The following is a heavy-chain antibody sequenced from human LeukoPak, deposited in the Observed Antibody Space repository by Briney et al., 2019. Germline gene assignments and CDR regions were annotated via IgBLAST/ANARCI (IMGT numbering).Heavy chain of an antibody. Sequence: GALRLSCAASGFTFSSYAMHWVRQAPGKGLEWVAVISYDGSNKYYADSVKGRFTISRDNSKNTLYLQMNSLRAEDTAVYYCARDFMGGLDYWGQGTLVTVSS. J-gene: IGHJ4*02. D-gene: IGHD3-16*01. CDR3: ARDFMGGLDY. CDR2: ISYDGSNK. CDR1: GFTFSSYA. V-gene: IGHV3-30-3*01.